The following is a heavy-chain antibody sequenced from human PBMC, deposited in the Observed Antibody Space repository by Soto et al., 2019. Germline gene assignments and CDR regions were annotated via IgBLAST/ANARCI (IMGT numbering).Heavy chain of an antibody. J-gene: IGHJ4*02. Sequence: EVQLVESGGGLIQPGGSLRLSCAVSGFTVSNNYMSWVRQAPGKGLEGVSVIYSGGYTAYGDSVKGRFTISRDNSKNTLYLQMKPLGAAPPGVYCWAADRGGGGYWGQGTLVTVSS. V-gene: IGHV3-53*01. CDR3: AADRGGGGY. D-gene: IGHD3-10*01. CDR2: IYSGGYT. CDR1: GFTVSNNY.